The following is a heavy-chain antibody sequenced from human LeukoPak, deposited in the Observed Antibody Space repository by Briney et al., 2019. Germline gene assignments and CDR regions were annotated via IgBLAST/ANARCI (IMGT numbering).Heavy chain of an antibody. CDR3: ARGEDIVVVPAAMHAFDI. V-gene: IGHV3-21*01. CDR1: GFTFSSYS. D-gene: IGHD2-2*01. Sequence: MSGGSLRLSCAASGFTFSSYSMNWVRQAPGKGLEWVSSISSSSSYIYYADSVKGRFTISRDNAKNSLYLQMNSLRAEDTAVYYCARGEDIVVVPAAMHAFDIWGQGTMVTVSS. J-gene: IGHJ3*02. CDR2: ISSSSSYI.